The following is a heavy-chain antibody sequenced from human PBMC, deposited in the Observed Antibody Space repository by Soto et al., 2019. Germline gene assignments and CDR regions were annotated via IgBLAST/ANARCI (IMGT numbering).Heavy chain of an antibody. CDR3: ARGMAVAGHYFDS. D-gene: IGHD6-19*01. J-gene: IGHJ4*02. CDR1: VGSIISGDYY. V-gene: IGHV4-30-4*02. CDR2: IYYSGDT. Sequence: SDTLSLTCILSVGSIISGDYYLSWIRQPPGKGLEWIGYIYYSGDTSYNPSLKSRVTISIDTSKNQFSLKLSSVTAADTAVYYCARGMAVAGHYFDSWGRGTLVTVS.